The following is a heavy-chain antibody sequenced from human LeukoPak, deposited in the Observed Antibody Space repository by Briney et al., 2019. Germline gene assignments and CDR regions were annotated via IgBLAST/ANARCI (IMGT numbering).Heavy chain of an antibody. J-gene: IGHJ3*02. D-gene: IGHD5-18*01. V-gene: IGHV3-21*01. CDR2: ISSSSSYI. CDR3: ASRGYSYGNHDAFDI. CDR1: GFTFSSYS. Sequence: GGSLRLSCAASGFTFSSYSMNWVRQAPGKGLEWVSSISSSSSYIYYADSVKGRFTISRDNAKNSLYLQMNSLRAEDTAVYYCASRGYSYGNHDAFDIWGQGTMVTVSS.